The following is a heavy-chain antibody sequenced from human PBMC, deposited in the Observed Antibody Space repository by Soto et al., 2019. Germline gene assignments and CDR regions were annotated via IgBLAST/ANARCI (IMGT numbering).Heavy chain of an antibody. D-gene: IGHD3-9*01. J-gene: IGHJ6*02. CDR1: GFTFTSSA. Sequence: ASVKVSCKASGFTFTSSAMQWVRQARGQRLEWIGWIVVGSGNTNYAQKFQERVTITRDMSTSTAYMELSSLRSEDTAVYYCAAGPIRYFDWSDHYYGMDVWGQGTTVTVSS. V-gene: IGHV1-58*02. CDR3: AAGPIRYFDWSDHYYGMDV. CDR2: IVVGSGNT.